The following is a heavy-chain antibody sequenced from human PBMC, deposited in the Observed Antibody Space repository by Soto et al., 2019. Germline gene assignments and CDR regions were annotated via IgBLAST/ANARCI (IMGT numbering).Heavy chain of an antibody. CDR2: IYWDDDR. J-gene: IGHJ4*02. CDR1: GFSLSTRGVG. Sequence: QITLKEATPTLVKPTQTLTLTCTFSGFSLSTRGVGVGWIRQPPGKVLEWLALIYWDDDRRYSPSLKSRLTITQNHPKNQVVLTNTNIDPVDTATYCCAHSPWSDTKAYFDYWGQGTLVSLSS. CDR3: AHSPWSDTKAYFDY. D-gene: IGHD5-18*01. V-gene: IGHV2-5*02.